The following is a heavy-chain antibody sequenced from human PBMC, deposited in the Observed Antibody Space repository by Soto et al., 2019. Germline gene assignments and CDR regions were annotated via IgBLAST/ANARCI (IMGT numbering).Heavy chain of an antibody. CDR1: GFTFSSYA. CDR3: AKDRGLEPSPFDY. D-gene: IGHD1-1*01. CDR2: ISGSSGST. V-gene: IGHV3-23*01. J-gene: IGHJ4*02. Sequence: EVQLLESGGGLVQPGGSLRLSCAASGFTFSSYAMSWVRQAPGKGLEWVSAISGSSGSTYYADSVKGRFTISRDNSKNTLYLQMNSLRAEDTAVYYCAKDRGLEPSPFDYWGQGTLVTVSS.